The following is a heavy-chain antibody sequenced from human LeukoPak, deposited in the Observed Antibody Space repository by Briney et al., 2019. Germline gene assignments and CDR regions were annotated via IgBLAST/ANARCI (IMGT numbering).Heavy chain of an antibody. CDR2: INPSGGST. CDR1: GYTFTSYY. J-gene: IGHJ4*02. Sequence: ASVKVSCKASGYTFTSYYMHWVRQAPGQGLEWMGIINPSGGSTSYAQKFQGRVTMTRDTSTSPVYMELSSLRSEDTAVYYCARVTVTTRVYDYWGQGTLVTVSS. V-gene: IGHV1-46*01. D-gene: IGHD4-17*01. CDR3: ARVTVTTRVYDY.